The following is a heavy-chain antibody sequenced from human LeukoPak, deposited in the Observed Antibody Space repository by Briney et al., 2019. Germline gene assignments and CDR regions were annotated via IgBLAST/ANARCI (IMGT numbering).Heavy chain of an antibody. CDR1: GYTFTGYY. CDR3: ARADYDRATG. CDR2: INPYSGGT. V-gene: IGHV1-2*02. D-gene: IGHD3-10*02. Sequence: PTASVKVSCKASGYTFTGYYMHWVRQAPGQGLEWMGWINPYSGGTNYAQKFQGRVTMTSSTSISTAYMELYSLKSGDTAVYYCARADYDRATGWGQGTLVTVSS. J-gene: IGHJ4*02.